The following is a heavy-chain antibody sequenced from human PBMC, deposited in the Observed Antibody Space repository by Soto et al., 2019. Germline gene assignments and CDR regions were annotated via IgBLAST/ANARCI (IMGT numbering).Heavy chain of an antibody. V-gene: IGHV4-34*01. D-gene: IGHD6-6*01. Sequence: SETLSLTCAVYGGSFSGCYWSWIRQPPGKGLEWIGEINHSGSTNYNPSLKSRVTISVDTSKNQFSLKLSSVTAADTAVYYCARGRQIFRYSSSSYSDYWGQGTLVTVSS. CDR2: INHSGST. J-gene: IGHJ4*02. CDR1: GGSFSGCY. CDR3: ARGRQIFRYSSSSYSDY.